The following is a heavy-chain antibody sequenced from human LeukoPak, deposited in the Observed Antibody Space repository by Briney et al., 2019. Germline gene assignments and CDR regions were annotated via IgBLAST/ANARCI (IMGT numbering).Heavy chain of an antibody. D-gene: IGHD4-23*01. CDR2: TSYDGSVE. CDR3: ARWNGGKSVGYFDC. Sequence: GRSLRLSCAASGFSFSRYGMHWVRQAPGKGLEWVALTSYDGSVEYYADSVKGRFTISRDNSRNTLYLQMNRLRADDTGVYYCARWNGGKSVGYFDCWGQGTLITVS. V-gene: IGHV3-33*05. CDR1: GFSFSRYG. J-gene: IGHJ4*02.